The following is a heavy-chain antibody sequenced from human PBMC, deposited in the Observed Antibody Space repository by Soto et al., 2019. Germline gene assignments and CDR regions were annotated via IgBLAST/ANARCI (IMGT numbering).Heavy chain of an antibody. Sequence: QVQLQESGPGLVKPSETLSLTCTVSGGSVSSGSYYWSWIRQPPGKGLEWIGYIYYSGSTNYNPSLKSRVTISVDTSKNQFSLKLSSVTAADTAVYYCAREIGPIECGGDCFNWFDPWGQGTLVTVSS. CDR3: AREIGPIECGGDCFNWFDP. V-gene: IGHV4-61*01. CDR2: IYYSGST. D-gene: IGHD2-21*02. J-gene: IGHJ5*02. CDR1: GGSVSSGSYY.